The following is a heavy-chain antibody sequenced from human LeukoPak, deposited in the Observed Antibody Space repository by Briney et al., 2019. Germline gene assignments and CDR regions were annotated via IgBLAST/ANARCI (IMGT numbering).Heavy chain of an antibody. V-gene: IGHV3-30*18. Sequence: GSLRLSCAASGFTFSSYGMHWVRQAPGKGLEWVAVISYDGSNKYYADSVKGRFTISRDNSKNTLYLQMNSLRAEDTAVYYCAKDLGPYDTYYGMDVWGQGTTVTVSS. CDR1: GFTFSSYG. J-gene: IGHJ6*02. CDR3: AKDLGPYDTYYGMDV. D-gene: IGHD5-12*01. CDR2: ISYDGSNK.